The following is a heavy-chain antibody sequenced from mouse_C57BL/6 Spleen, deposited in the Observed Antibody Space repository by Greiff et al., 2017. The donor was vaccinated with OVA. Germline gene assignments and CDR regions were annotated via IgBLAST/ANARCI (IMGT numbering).Heavy chain of an antibody. CDR1: GFTFTDYY. J-gene: IGHJ2*01. Sequence: EVQLVESGGGLVQPGGSLSLSCAASGFTFTDYYMSWVRQPPGKALEWLGFIRNKANGYTTEYSASVKGRFTISRDNSQSILYLQMNALRAEDSATYYCASQTTGSLFDYWGQGTTLTVSS. CDR2: IRNKANGYTT. D-gene: IGHD2-1*01. CDR3: ASQTTGSLFDY. V-gene: IGHV7-3*01.